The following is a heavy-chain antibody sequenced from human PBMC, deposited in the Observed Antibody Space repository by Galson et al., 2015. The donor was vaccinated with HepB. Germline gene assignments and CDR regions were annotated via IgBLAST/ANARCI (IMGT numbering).Heavy chain of an antibody. CDR2: IHRGGEA. Sequence: SLRLSCAASGFSVSAKYLDWVRQAPGQGLEWVSVIHRGGEAYYADSVRGRFTFSRDDAKNTLYLQMNNLRVEDTAVYYCAREARDVRNSRDAFDMWGEGTLVTVSS. J-gene: IGHJ3*02. D-gene: IGHD2/OR15-2a*01. CDR1: GFSVSAKY. CDR3: AREARDVRNSRDAFDM. V-gene: IGHV3-53*01.